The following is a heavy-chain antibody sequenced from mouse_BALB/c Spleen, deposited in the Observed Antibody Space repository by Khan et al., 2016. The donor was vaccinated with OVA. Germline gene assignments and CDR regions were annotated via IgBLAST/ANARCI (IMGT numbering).Heavy chain of an antibody. Sequence: VRLQQSGAELVKPGASVRLSCTASGFNIKDTYIHWVKQRPEQGLEWIGRIDPANGNTKYDPKFQGKATLTADTSSNTAYLQLSSLTSEDTAVYYCAYSLLLDAMDYWGQGTSVTVSA. CDR3: AYSLLLDAMDY. CDR2: IDPANGNT. CDR1: GFNIKDTY. D-gene: IGHD1-2*01. V-gene: IGHV14-3*02. J-gene: IGHJ4*01.